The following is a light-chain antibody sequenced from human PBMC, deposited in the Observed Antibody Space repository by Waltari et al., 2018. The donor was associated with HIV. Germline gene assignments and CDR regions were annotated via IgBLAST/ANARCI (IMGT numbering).Light chain of an antibody. Sequence: QSVLTQPPSVSGAPGQRVTISCTGSSSNIGAGYDVHWYQQLPGNAPKPINYGNINRPPGVPDRFSGSNSGTSASLAITGLQVEDEADYYCQSYDTSLSGSRVFGGGTKLTVL. CDR2: GNI. V-gene: IGLV1-40*01. CDR3: QSYDTSLSGSRV. CDR1: SSNIGAGYD. J-gene: IGLJ2*01.